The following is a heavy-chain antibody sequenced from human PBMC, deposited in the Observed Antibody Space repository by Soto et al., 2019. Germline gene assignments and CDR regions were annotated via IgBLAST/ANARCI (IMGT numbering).Heavy chain of an antibody. J-gene: IGHJ6*02. D-gene: IGHD7-27*01. CDR1: CGSISSFY. CDR3: ARELGKSGMDV. Sequence: SGTLSLTSPLSCGSISSFYWGWVRQPPGKGLEWIGSIYYSGSTYYNPSLKSRVTISVDTSKNQFSLKLSSVTAADTAVYYCARELGKSGMDVWGQGTTVTVSS. CDR2: IYYSGST. V-gene: IGHV4-39*01.